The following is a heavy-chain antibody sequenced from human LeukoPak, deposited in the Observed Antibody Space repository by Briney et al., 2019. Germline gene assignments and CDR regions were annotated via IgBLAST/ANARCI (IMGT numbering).Heavy chain of an antibody. CDR3: ARGGAYSGNADH. CDR1: GGSISSGGYS. D-gene: IGHD4-23*01. V-gene: IGHV4-30-2*01. Sequence: KASETLSLTCAVSGGSISSGGYSWGWIRQPPGKGLEWIGYMFHTGTTFYNPSLRSRVTISVDRSSNQFSLQLSSATAADTAVYYCARGGAYSGNADHWGQGTLVIVSS. CDR2: MFHTGTT. J-gene: IGHJ5*02.